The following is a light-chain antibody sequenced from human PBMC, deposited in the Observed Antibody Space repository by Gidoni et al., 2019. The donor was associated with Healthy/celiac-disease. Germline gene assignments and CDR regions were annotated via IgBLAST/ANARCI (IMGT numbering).Light chain of an antibody. CDR1: QGISSW. V-gene: IGKV1-12*01. J-gene: IGKJ4*01. CDR2: AAS. CDR3: QQANSFPPVT. Sequence: DIQMTQSPSSVSASVGDRVTITCRASQGISSWLALYQQKPGKAPKLLIYAASSLQSGVPSRFSGSGSGTDFTLTISSLQPEDFATYYCQQANSFPPVTFGGGTKVEIK.